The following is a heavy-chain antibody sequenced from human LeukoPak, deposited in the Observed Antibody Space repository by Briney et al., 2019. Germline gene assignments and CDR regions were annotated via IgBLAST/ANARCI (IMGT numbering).Heavy chain of an antibody. CDR1: GYSITSGYY. J-gene: IGHJ4*02. Sequence: SETLSLTCTVSGYSITSGYYWGWIRQPLGKGLEWIGTLYHTGSTYHNPSLKSRVTISVDTSKNQFSLKLSSVTAADTAVYYCAREPSTEATRGALLDYWGQGTLVTVSS. D-gene: IGHD5-12*01. CDR3: AREPSTEATRGALLDY. CDR2: LYHTGST. V-gene: IGHV4-38-2*02.